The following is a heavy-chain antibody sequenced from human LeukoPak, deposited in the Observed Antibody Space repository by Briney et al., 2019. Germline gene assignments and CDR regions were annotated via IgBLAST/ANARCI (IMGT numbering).Heavy chain of an antibody. J-gene: IGHJ5*02. CDR1: GGSVSSGSYY. Sequence: KASETLSLTCTVSGGSVSSGSYYWSWIRQPPGKGLEWIGYIYYSGSTNYNPPLKSRVTISVDTSKNQFSLKLSSVTAADTAVYYCARDRSDFWSGYCESWFDPWGQGTLVTVSS. CDR2: IYYSGST. D-gene: IGHD3-3*01. CDR3: ARDRSDFWSGYCESWFDP. V-gene: IGHV4-61*01.